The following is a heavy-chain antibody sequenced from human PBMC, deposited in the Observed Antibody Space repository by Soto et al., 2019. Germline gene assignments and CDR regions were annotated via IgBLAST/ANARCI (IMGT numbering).Heavy chain of an antibody. CDR1: GFTFSDHY. CDR3: ARVSGKGAYFDY. J-gene: IGHJ4*01. D-gene: IGHD1-26*01. CDR2: IRNKANSYTT. V-gene: IGHV3-72*01. Sequence: EVQLVESGGGLVQPGGSQRLSCAASGFTFSDHYMDWVRQAPGKGLVWVGRIRNKANSYTTDYAASVKGRFTISRDDSKDSLYLQMNSLKTADTAIYYCARVSGKGAYFDYWGHGTLATVSS.